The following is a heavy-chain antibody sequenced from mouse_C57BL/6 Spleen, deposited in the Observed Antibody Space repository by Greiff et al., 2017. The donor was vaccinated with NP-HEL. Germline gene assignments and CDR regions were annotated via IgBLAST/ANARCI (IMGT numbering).Heavy chain of an antibody. CDR2: INPNNGGT. D-gene: IGHD1-1*01. CDR1: GYTFTDDN. J-gene: IGHJ4*01. CDR3: ARDYYGRGGAMDY. Sequence: VQLQQSGPELVKPGDSVKMSCKASGYTFTDDNMHWVKQSNGKSLERIGYINPNNGGTSYNQKFNGKATWTVNKSSSTAYMELRSLTSEDSAVYYCARDYYGRGGAMDYWGQGTSVTVSS. V-gene: IGHV1-22*01.